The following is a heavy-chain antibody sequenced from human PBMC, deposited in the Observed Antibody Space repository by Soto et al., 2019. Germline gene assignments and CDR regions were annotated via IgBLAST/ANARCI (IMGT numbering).Heavy chain of an antibody. Sequence: GGSLRLSCAASGFTFSGSAMHWVRQASGKGLEWVGRIRSKANSYATAYAASVKGRFTISRDDSKNTAYLQMNSLKTEDTAVYYCTRQAAWSSGYYSIDYWGQGTLVTVSS. J-gene: IGHJ4*02. CDR1: GFTFSGSA. D-gene: IGHD3-22*01. V-gene: IGHV3-73*01. CDR3: TRQAAWSSGYYSIDY. CDR2: IRSKANSYAT.